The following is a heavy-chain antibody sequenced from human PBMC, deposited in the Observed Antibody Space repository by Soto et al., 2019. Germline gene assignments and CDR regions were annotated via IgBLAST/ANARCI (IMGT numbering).Heavy chain of an antibody. CDR3: GRGRSGQIVVFY. CDR1: GCTWTGHD. CDR2: IGPESGAT. J-gene: IGHJ4*02. V-gene: IGHV1-2*03. D-gene: IGHD5-12*01. Sequence: GASVEGSCKGSGCTWTGHDIHWVEQAPEQGPEWMGEIGPESGATRYAQKFQGRVTMTRDMSITTVYMELNNLSPDDTAVDYCGRGRSGQIVVFYWGQGTPVTVS.